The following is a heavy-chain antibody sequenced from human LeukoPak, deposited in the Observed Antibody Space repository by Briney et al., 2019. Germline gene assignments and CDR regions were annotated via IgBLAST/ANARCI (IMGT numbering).Heavy chain of an antibody. CDR1: GGSFSGYY. CDR3: ARDPSYDGGGYYYY. J-gene: IGHJ4*02. D-gene: IGHD3-22*01. Sequence: ETLSLTCAVYGGSFSGYYWSWVRQAPGKGLEWVANIKQDGSEKYYVDSVKGRFTISRDNAKNSLFLQMNSLRAEDTAVYYCARDPSYDGGGYYYYWGQGTLVTVSS. CDR2: IKQDGSEK. V-gene: IGHV3-7*01.